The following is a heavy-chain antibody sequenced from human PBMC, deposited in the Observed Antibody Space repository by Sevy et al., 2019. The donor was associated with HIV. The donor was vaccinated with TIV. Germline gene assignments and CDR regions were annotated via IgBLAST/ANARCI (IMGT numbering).Heavy chain of an antibody. CDR2: IFRNFRGVDVT. D-gene: IGHD3-22*01. CDR1: GFTFTSYA. Sequence: GGSLRLSCTTSGFTFTSYAMNWVRQAPGKGLEWVSTIFRNFRGVDVTYDADSVKGRFTISRDSSRNTLNLQMNSLRAEDTAVYYCAGAGYDSSGSFDALDIWGQGTMVTVSS. CDR3: AGAGYDSSGSFDALDI. V-gene: IGHV3-23*01. J-gene: IGHJ3*02.